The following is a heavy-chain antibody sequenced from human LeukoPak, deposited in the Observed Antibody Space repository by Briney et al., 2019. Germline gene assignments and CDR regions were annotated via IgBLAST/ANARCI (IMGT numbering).Heavy chain of an antibody. D-gene: IGHD2-2*01. CDR2: ISGGADNT. Sequence: GGSLRLSCAASGFTFSNYAMSWVRQAPGKGLEWVSAISGGADNTYYADSVKGRFTVSRDNSKNTLYLQMNCLRAEDTAVCYCAKDRSSTTSCSNYWGQGTLVTVSS. J-gene: IGHJ4*02. CDR1: GFTFSNYA. V-gene: IGHV3-23*01. CDR3: AKDRSSTTSCSNY.